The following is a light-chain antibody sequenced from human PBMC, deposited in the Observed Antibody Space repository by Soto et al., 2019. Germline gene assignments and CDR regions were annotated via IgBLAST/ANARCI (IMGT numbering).Light chain of an antibody. Sequence: EIVLTQSPATLSLSPGERATLSCRASQSVSSNFLDWYQQKPGQAPRLLIYGASSRATGIPDRFSGSGSGTDFTLTISRLEPEDFAVYYCQQYGSSPLTFGGGTKVDIK. J-gene: IGKJ4*01. CDR3: QQYGSSPLT. CDR1: QSVSSNF. CDR2: GAS. V-gene: IGKV3-20*01.